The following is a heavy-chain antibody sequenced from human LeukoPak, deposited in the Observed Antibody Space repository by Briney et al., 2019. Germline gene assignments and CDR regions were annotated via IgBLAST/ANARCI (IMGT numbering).Heavy chain of an antibody. Sequence: GSLRLSCAASGFTFSSYAMHWVRQAPGKGLEWVAVISYDGSNKYYADSVKGRFTISRDNSKNTLYLQMNSLRAEDTAVYYCAGERRGGQLKVDYWGQGTLVTVSS. CDR1: GFTFSSYA. CDR2: ISYDGSNK. V-gene: IGHV3-30-3*01. J-gene: IGHJ4*02. D-gene: IGHD6-6*01. CDR3: AGERRGGQLKVDY.